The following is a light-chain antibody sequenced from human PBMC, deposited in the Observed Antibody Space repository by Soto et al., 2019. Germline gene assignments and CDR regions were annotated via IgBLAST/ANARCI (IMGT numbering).Light chain of an antibody. V-gene: IGLV2-8*01. CDR1: SSDVGRYKY. CDR3: KSYAGSNILYV. J-gene: IGLJ1*01. Sequence: QSALTQPPSASGSPGQSVTISCTGTSSDVGRYKYVSWYQQHPGKAPKLVIYEVSKRPSGVPDRFSGSKSGNTASLTVSGLQAEDEADYYCKSYAGSNILYVFGTGTQLTVL. CDR2: EVS.